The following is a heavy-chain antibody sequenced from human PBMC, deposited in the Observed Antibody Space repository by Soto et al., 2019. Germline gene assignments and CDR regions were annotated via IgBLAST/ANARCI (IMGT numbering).Heavy chain of an antibody. CDR2: TRNKANSYAT. CDR1: GFTFSDHY. J-gene: IGHJ4*02. D-gene: IGHD2-2*01. Sequence: VQLVESGGGLVQSGGSLRLSCAASGFTFSDHYMDWVRQAPGKGLEWVGRTRNKANSYATEYAASVKGRFTISRDDSKNSLYLQMNSLKTEDTAVYYCASSLGYCSSTTCHHYYFDYWGQGTLVTVSS. V-gene: IGHV3-72*01. CDR3: ASSLGYCSSTTCHHYYFDY.